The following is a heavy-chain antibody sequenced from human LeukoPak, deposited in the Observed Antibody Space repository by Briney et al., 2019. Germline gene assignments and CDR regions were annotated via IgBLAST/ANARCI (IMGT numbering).Heavy chain of an antibody. V-gene: IGHV3-21*01. D-gene: IGHD3-22*01. CDR2: ISSSSSYI. CDR3: ARGVGYYYDSGRSPRYFDL. CDR1: GSTFSSYS. J-gene: IGHJ2*01. Sequence: GGSLRLSCAASGSTFSSYSMNWVRQAPGKGLEWVSSISSSSSYIYYADSVKGRFTISRDNAKNSLYLQMNSLRAEDTAVYYCARGVGYYYDSGRSPRYFDLWGRGTLVTVSS.